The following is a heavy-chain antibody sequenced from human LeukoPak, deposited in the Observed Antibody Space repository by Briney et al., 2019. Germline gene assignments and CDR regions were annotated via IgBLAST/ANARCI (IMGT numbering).Heavy chain of an antibody. CDR2: ISGSGGST. CDR3: AKSYYYDSSGYYDVDY. D-gene: IGHD3-22*01. V-gene: IGHV3-23*01. CDR1: GFTFSSYA. J-gene: IGHJ4*02. Sequence: PGGSLRLSCAASGFTFSSYAMSWVRQAPGKGLEWVSAISGSGGSTYYADSVKGRFTISRDNSKSTLYLQMNSLRAEDTAVYYCAKSYYYDSSGYYDVDYWGQGTLVTVSS.